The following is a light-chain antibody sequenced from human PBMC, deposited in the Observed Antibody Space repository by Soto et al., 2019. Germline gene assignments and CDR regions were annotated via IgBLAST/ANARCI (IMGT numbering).Light chain of an antibody. V-gene: IGLV2-23*02. Sequence: QSPLTQPASVSGAPGQSITISCTGTSSDVGNYNLVSWYQHHPGTAPKLMIYEVSKRPSGVSNRFSGSKSGNTASLTISGLLAEDEADYYCCSAGNSPSAVVFGGGTKLTV. CDR1: SSDVGNYNL. J-gene: IGLJ2*01. CDR2: EVS. CDR3: CSAGNSPSAVV.